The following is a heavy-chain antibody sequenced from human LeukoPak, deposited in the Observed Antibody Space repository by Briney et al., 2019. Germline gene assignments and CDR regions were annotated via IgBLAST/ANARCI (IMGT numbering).Heavy chain of an antibody. D-gene: IGHD1-26*01. CDR2: CRGKTNSYST. Sequence: GGSLRLSCAASGFTFSNYNMNWVRQAPGEGLEWVARCRGKTNSYSTEYAASVNGRFTISRDDSKNSLYLQMNSLKTEDTAVYYCVRRRVGVAPASDMWGQGTTVTVSS. CDR3: VRRRVGVAPASDM. J-gene: IGHJ3*02. CDR1: GFTFSNYN. V-gene: IGHV3-72*01.